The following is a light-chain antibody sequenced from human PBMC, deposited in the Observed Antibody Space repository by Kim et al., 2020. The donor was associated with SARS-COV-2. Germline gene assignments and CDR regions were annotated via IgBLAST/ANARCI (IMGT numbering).Light chain of an antibody. CDR1: NIGSKR. V-gene: IGLV3-21*04. J-gene: IGLJ2*01. CDR2: YDS. CDR3: QVWDSSSDHRL. Sequence: APGKTARITCGGNNIGSKRVPWYQQKPGQAPVLVIYYDSDRPSGIPERFSGSNSGNTATLTISRVEAGDEADYYCQVWDSSSDHRLFGGGTQLTV.